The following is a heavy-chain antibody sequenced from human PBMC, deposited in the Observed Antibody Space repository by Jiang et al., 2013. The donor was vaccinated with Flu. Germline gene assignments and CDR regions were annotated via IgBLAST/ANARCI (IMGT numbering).Heavy chain of an antibody. CDR3: ARSGGWPRDGPPYWYFDL. Sequence: GPGLVKPSQTLSLTCTVSGGSISSGSYYWSWIRQPAGKGLEWIGRIYTSGSTNYNPSLKSRVTISVDTSKNQFSLKLSSVTAADTAVYYCARSGGWPRDGPPYWYFDLVGPWPPVVTVSS. J-gene: IGHJ2*01. CDR2: IYTSGST. CDR1: GGSISSGSYY. V-gene: IGHV4-61*02. D-gene: IGHD6-19*01.